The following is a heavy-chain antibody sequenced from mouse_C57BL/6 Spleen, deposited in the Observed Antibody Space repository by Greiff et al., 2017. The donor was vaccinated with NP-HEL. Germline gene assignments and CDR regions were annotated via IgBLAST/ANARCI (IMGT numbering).Heavy chain of an antibody. CDR1: GFTFSSYA. D-gene: IGHD1-1*01. Sequence: EVKLVESGEGLVKPGGSLKLSCAASGFTFSSYAMSWVRQTPEKRLEWVAYISSGGDYIYYADTVKGRFTISRDNARNTLYLQMSSLKSEDTAMYYCTRDSPPYYYGSSPYAMDYWGQGTSVTVSS. CDR3: TRDSPPYYYGSSPYAMDY. J-gene: IGHJ4*01. CDR2: ISSGGDYI. V-gene: IGHV5-9-1*02.